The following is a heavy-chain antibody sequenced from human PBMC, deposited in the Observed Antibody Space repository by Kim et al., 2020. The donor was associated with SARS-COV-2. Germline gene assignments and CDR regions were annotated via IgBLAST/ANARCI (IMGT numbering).Heavy chain of an antibody. CDR3: ARDGRDGYNSLFDY. D-gene: IGHD5-12*01. CDR1: GFTFSSYS. V-gene: IGHV3-21*01. Sequence: GGSLRLSCAASGFTFSSYSMNWVRQAPGKGLEWVSSISSSSSYIYYADSVKGRFTISRDNAKNSLYLQMNSLRAEDTAVYYCARDGRDGYNSLFDYWGQGTLVTVSS. J-gene: IGHJ4*02. CDR2: ISSSSSYI.